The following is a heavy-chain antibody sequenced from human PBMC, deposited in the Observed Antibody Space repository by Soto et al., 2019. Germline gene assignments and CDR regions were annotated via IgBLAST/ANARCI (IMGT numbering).Heavy chain of an antibody. J-gene: IGHJ6*02. D-gene: IGHD2-15*01. CDR1: AGSISSNGHY. Sequence: SETLSLTGTLSAGSISSNGHYWSWVRQHPDKGLEWIGYTYYSGSTYYNPSLKSRVTMSLDTPKKQFSLQLSSVTAADTAVYYCASGDRWSEQYYGMDVWGQGSTVTVSS. V-gene: IGHV4-31*03. CDR3: ASGDRWSEQYYGMDV. CDR2: TYYSGST.